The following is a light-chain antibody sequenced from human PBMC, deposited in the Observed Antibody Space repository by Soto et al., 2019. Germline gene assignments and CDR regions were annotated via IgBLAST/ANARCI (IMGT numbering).Light chain of an antibody. Sequence: EIVMTQSPATLSVSPGESATLSCRASQRVGTNLAWYQQKPGQAPRLLIYGASTRTTGIPARFSGSGSGTEFTLSISSLQSEDFAVYYCQQYNEWWTFGQGTKVEIK. J-gene: IGKJ1*01. CDR3: QQYNEWWT. CDR1: QRVGTN. CDR2: GAS. V-gene: IGKV3-15*01.